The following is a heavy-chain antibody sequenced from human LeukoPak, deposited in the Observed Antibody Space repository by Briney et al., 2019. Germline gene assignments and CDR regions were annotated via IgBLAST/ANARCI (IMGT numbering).Heavy chain of an antibody. V-gene: IGHV3-9*01. Sequence: GGSLRLSCAASGFTFDDYAMHWVRQAPGKGLEWVSGISWNSGSIGYADSMKGRFTISRDNAKNSLYLQMNSLRAEDTALYYCARSLVVRGVTHFDYWGQGTLVTVSS. D-gene: IGHD3-10*01. CDR1: GFTFDDYA. J-gene: IGHJ4*02. CDR3: ARSLVVRGVTHFDY. CDR2: ISWNSGSI.